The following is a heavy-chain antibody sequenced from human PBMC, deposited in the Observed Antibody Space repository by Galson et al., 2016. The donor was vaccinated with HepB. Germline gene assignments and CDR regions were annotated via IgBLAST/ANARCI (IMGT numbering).Heavy chain of an antibody. Sequence: SLRLSCAASGFTFSGYAMSWVRQAPGKGLEWVSSISGSGGGSYYADSVKDRFTISRDNSKNTLYLQLNSLRAEDTALYYCAKELAMSGTYLQHWGQGTLLTVSS. D-gene: IGHD6-19*01. CDR3: AKELAMSGTYLQH. CDR1: GFTFSGYA. CDR2: ISGSGGGS. J-gene: IGHJ1*01. V-gene: IGHV3-23*01.